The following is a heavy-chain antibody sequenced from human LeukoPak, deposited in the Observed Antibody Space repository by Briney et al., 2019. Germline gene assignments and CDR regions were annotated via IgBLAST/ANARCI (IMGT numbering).Heavy chain of an antibody. CDR2: IYYSGST. D-gene: IGHD3-22*01. CDR1: GGSISSGDYY. CDR3: ARLHYYDSSGLYWYFDL. Sequence: SQTLSLTCTVSGGSISSGDYYWSWIRQPPGKGLEWIGYIYYSGSTYYNPSLKSRVTISVDTSKNQFSLKLSSVTAADTAVYYCARLHYYDSSGLYWYFDLWGRGTLVTVSS. V-gene: IGHV4-30-4*01. J-gene: IGHJ2*01.